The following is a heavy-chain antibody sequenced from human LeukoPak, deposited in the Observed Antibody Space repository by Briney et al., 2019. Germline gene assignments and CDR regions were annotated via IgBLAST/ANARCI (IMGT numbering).Heavy chain of an antibody. D-gene: IGHD2-8*01. V-gene: IGHV4-59*12. Sequence: SETLSLTCTVSGGSISSYYWSWIRQPPGKGLEWIGYIYYSGSTNYNPSLKSRVTISVDKSKNQFSLKLSSVTAADTAVYYCARDGPREGGVYWGQGTLVTVSS. CDR1: GGSISSYY. J-gene: IGHJ4*02. CDR3: ARDGPREGGVY. CDR2: IYYSGST.